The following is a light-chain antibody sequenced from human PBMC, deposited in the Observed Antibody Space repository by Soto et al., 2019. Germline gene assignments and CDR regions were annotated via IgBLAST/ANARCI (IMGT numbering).Light chain of an antibody. Sequence: EIQMTQSPSTLSASVGDRVTITCRASQSISSWLAWYQQKQGKAPKLLIYDASSLESGVPSRFSCSGSGTELTLTSSVLKPDDFATYYCQQYNSYSPLTFGGGTKVEIK. CDR3: QQYNSYSPLT. CDR2: DAS. J-gene: IGKJ4*01. V-gene: IGKV1-5*01. CDR1: QSISSW.